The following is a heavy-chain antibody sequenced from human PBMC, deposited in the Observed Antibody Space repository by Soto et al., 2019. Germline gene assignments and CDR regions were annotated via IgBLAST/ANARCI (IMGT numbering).Heavy chain of an antibody. CDR1: GFTFSSYS. V-gene: IGHV3-21*01. J-gene: IGHJ4*02. Sequence: GGSLRLSCAASGFTFSSYSMNWVRQAPGKGLEWVSSISSSSSYIYYADSVKGRFTISRDNAKNSLYLQMNSLRAEDTAVYYCARDHCSSTSCYHFDYWGQGTLVTVSS. CDR2: ISSSSSYI. D-gene: IGHD2-2*01. CDR3: ARDHCSSTSCYHFDY.